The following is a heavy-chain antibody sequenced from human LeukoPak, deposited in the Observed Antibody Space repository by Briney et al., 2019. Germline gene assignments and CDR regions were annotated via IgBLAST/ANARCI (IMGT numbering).Heavy chain of an antibody. CDR2: ISGSGGST. D-gene: IGHD2-21*01. CDR1: GFTFSSYA. CDR3: AKDLLLLDY. Sequence: VGALRLSCAASGFTFSSYAMSWVRQAPGKGLEWVSGISGSGGSTYYADSVKGRFNISRDNSKHTLYLQMNSLRAEGTAVYHCAKDLLLLDYRGQGTLVTVSS. V-gene: IGHV3-23*01. J-gene: IGHJ4*02.